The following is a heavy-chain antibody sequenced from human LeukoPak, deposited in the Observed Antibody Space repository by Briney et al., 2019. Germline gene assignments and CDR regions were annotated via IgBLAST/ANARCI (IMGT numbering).Heavy chain of an antibody. CDR3: AKDATLEPAKDYYFDY. J-gene: IGHJ4*02. CDR2: ISGSGGST. Sequence: EGSLRFSCAASGFTFSSYAMSWVRQAPGKGLEWVSAISGSGGSTYYADSVKGRFTISRDNSKNTLYLQMNSLRAEDTAVYYCAKDATLEPAKDYYFDYWGQGTLVTVSS. V-gene: IGHV3-23*01. D-gene: IGHD1-1*01. CDR1: GFTFSSYA.